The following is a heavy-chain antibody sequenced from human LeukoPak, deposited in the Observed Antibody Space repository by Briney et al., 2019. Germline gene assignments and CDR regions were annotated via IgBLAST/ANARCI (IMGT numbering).Heavy chain of an antibody. CDR2: SGTSGDT. CDR1: GLTFSTSP. J-gene: IGHJ4*02. V-gene: IGHV3-23*01. D-gene: IGHD3-22*01. Sequence: PGGSLRLSCAASGLTFSTSPMNWVRLAPGNRLEWVSTSGTSGDTYYADSVKGRFTISRDNSKSTLSLQMANLRVEDMAVYYYATKTPGNYPYDYWGQGTLVTVSP. CDR3: ATKTPGNYPYDY.